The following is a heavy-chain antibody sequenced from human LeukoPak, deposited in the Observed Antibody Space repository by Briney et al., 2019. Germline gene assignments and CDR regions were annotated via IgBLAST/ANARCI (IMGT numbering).Heavy chain of an antibody. Sequence: ASVKVSCKSSGYTFTNYGISWLRQAPGQGLEWMGRISVHNGNTHYAQMFQGRVTLTTDTSTSTAYLELRNLISDDTAVYYCARYYSSIVATIADYWGQGTLVTVSS. CDR2: ISVHNGNT. J-gene: IGHJ4*02. CDR3: ARYYSSIVATIADY. V-gene: IGHV1-18*01. CDR1: GYTFTNYG. D-gene: IGHD5-12*01.